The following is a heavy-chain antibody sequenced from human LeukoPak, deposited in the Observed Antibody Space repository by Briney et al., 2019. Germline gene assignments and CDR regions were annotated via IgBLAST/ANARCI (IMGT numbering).Heavy chain of an antibody. J-gene: IGHJ4*02. CDR3: ARRGVGARGFDY. CDR1: GGSISSYY. V-gene: IGHV4-39*01. Sequence: SETLSLTCTVSGGSISSYYWGWIRQPPGKGLEWIGSIYYSGSTYYNPSLKSRVTISVDTSKNQFSLKLSSVTAADTAVYYCARRGVGARGFDYWGQGTLVTVSS. CDR2: IYYSGST. D-gene: IGHD1-26*01.